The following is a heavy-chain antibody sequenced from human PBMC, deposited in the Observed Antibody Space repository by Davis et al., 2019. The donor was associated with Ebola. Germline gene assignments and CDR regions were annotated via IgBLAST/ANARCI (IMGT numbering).Heavy chain of an antibody. J-gene: IGHJ4*02. D-gene: IGHD6-13*01. V-gene: IGHV3-21*01. Sequence: PGGSLRLSCAASGFTFSSYEMNWVRQAPGKGLEWVSSITTSSSYIYYADSLKGRFTISRDNAKNSLYLQMNSLRAEDTAVYYCARERLPQIAADGTGLYYWGQGTLVTVSS. CDR1: GFTFSSYE. CDR2: ITTSSSYI. CDR3: ARERLPQIAADGTGLYY.